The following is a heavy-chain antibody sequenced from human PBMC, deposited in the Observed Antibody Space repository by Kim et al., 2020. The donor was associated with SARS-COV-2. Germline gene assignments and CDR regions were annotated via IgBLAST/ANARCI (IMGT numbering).Heavy chain of an antibody. CDR2: NK. J-gene: IGHJ4*02. CDR3: AKDEPWSIDY. D-gene: IGHD2-8*02. V-gene: IGHV3-30*02. Sequence: NKYYADSVKGRFTISRDNSKNTLYLQMNSLRAEDTAVYYCAKDEPWSIDYWGQGTLVTVSS.